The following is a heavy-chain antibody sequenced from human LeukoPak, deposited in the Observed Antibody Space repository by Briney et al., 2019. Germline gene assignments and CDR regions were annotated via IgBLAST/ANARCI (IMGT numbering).Heavy chain of an antibody. CDR3: VRDLLLVRTRGDDFDF. Sequence: GGSLRLSCAASGFTFSGYWMHWVRQAPGKGLEWVSRINEDASIIIYADSVKGRFIISRDNTKNSLYLQINSLTVEDTAIYYCVRDLLLVRTRGDDFDFWGQGNLVSVS. CDR1: GFTFSGYW. V-gene: IGHV3-74*01. J-gene: IGHJ4*02. CDR2: INEDASII. D-gene: IGHD1-26*01.